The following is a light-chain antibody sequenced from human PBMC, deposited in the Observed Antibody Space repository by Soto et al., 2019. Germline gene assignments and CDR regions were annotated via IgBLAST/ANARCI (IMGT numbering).Light chain of an antibody. CDR3: CSYASSSTYV. J-gene: IGLJ1*01. V-gene: IGLV2-23*01. CDR1: SSDVGSYNL. CDR2: EGS. Sequence: HSVLAQPASVSGSPGQSITISCTGTSSDVGSYNLVSWYQQHPGKAPKLMIYEGSKRPSGVSNRFSGSKSGNTASLTISGLQAEDEADYYCCSYASSSTYVFGTGTKVTVL.